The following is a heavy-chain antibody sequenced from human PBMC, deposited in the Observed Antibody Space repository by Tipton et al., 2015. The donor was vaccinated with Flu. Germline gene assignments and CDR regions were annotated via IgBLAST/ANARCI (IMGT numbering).Heavy chain of an antibody. V-gene: IGHV3-23*01. J-gene: IGHJ4*02. CDR2: ISGSGGST. CDR1: GFTFSSYA. D-gene: IGHD1-14*01. CDR3: AKKPLGPETLDY. Sequence: SLRLSCAASGFTFSSYAMSWVRQAPGKGLEWVSAISGSGGSTYYADSVKGRFTISRDNSKNTLYLQMNSLRAEDTAVYYCAKKPLGPETLDYWGQGTLVTVSS.